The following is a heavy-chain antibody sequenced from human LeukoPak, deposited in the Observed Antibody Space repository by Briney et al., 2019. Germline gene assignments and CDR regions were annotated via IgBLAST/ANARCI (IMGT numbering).Heavy chain of an antibody. V-gene: IGHV1-69*13. J-gene: IGHJ6*02. Sequence: SVKVSCKASGGTFSSYAISWVRQAPGQGLEWMGGVIPIFGTANYAQKFQGRVTITADESTSTAYMELSSLKSEDTAVYYCAGELGAGGYYGMDVWGQGTTVTVSS. CDR3: AGELGAGGYYGMDV. CDR1: GGTFSSYA. D-gene: IGHD6-13*01. CDR2: VIPIFGTA.